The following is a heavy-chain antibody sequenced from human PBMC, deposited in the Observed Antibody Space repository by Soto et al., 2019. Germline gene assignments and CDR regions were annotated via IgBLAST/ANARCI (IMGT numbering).Heavy chain of an antibody. D-gene: IGHD3-22*01. V-gene: IGHV1-69*13. CDR2: IIPIFGTA. Sequence: SVKFSCKASGGTFSSYAISWVRQAPGQGLEWMGGIIPIFGTANYAQKFQGRVTITADESTSTAYMELSSLRSEDTAVYYCARDIGDYDSSGYYAYWGQGTLVTVSS. CDR1: GGTFSSYA. J-gene: IGHJ4*02. CDR3: ARDIGDYDSSGYYAY.